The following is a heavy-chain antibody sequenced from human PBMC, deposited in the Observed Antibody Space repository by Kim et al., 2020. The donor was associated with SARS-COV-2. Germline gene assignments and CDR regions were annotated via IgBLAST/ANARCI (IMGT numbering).Heavy chain of an antibody. J-gene: IGHJ3*01. CDR2: INTGNGKT. V-gene: IGHV1-3*04. D-gene: IGHD5-12*01. Sequence: ASVKVSCKASGYTFTNYAVHWVRQAPGQRLEWMGWINTGNGKTKYSQNFQGRVTITRDTFATTAYMELSSLRSEDTAVYFCARGARYSAYDFTVTPFDFWGQGTMVTVSS. CDR1: GYTFTNYA. CDR3: ARGARYSAYDFTVTPFDF.